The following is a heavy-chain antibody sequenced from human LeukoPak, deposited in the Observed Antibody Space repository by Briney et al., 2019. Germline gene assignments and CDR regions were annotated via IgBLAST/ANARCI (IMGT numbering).Heavy chain of an antibody. CDR3: AREIVAGLGVSFEI. D-gene: IGHD5-12*01. CDR1: GGSFSGYY. CDR2: INHSGST. Sequence: SETLSLTCAVYGGSFSGYYWSWIRQPPGKGLEWIGEINHSGSTNYNPSLKSRVTISVDTSKNQFSLKLSSVTAADTAVYYCAREIVAGLGVSFEISGQWTMVTVSS. J-gene: IGHJ3*02. V-gene: IGHV4-34*01.